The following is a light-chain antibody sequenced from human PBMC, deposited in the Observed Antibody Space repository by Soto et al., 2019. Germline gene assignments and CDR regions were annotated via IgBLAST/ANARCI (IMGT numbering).Light chain of an antibody. Sequence: QSVLTQPASVSGSPGQSITISCTGTSRDVGAYDFVSWYQHYPGKAPKLVTFDVTHRPPGISDRFSGSKSANTASLTISCLQAEDEAFYYCSSYTTRSTLVFGGGTKLTVL. V-gene: IGLV2-14*01. CDR3: SSYTTRSTLV. CDR1: SRDVGAYDF. J-gene: IGLJ2*01. CDR2: DVT.